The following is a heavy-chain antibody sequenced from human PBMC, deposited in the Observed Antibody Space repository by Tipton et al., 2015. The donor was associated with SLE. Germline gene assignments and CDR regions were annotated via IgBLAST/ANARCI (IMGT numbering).Heavy chain of an antibody. Sequence: TLSLTCAVYGGSFSGYYWSWIRQPPGKGLEWIGEINHSGSANYNPSLKSRVTISLDPSKSQFSLRLSSVTAADTAIYYCARGGIYHDYSGNFDFWGQGTLVTASS. V-gene: IGHV4-34*01. CDR1: GGSFSGYY. CDR2: INHSGSA. CDR3: ARGGIYHDYSGNFDF. J-gene: IGHJ4*02. D-gene: IGHD3-22*01.